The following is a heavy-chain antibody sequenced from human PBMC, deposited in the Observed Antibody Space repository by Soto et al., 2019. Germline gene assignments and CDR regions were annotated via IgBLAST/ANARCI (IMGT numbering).Heavy chain of an antibody. J-gene: IGHJ6*02. Sequence: GGSLRLSCAASGFTFSSYAMSWVRQAPGKGLEWVSAISGSGGSTYYADSVKGRFTISRDNSKNTLYLQMNSLRAEDTAVYYCAKAWPKELVSRYYYGMDVWGQGTTVTVSS. D-gene: IGHD2-8*01. CDR3: AKAWPKELVSRYYYGMDV. CDR2: ISGSGGST. CDR1: GFTFSSYA. V-gene: IGHV3-23*01.